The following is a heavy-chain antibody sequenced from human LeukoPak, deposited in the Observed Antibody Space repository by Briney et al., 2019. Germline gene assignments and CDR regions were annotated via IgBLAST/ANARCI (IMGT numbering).Heavy chain of an antibody. D-gene: IGHD3-22*01. CDR1: GFTFSNYE. CDR2: ISGSGSTI. J-gene: IGHJ3*02. V-gene: IGHV3-48*03. Sequence: GGSLRLSCAASGFTFSNYEMNWVRQAPGKGLEWVSYISGSGSTIYYADSVKGRFTISRDNAKDSLYLQMNSLRAEDTAVYYCARASDSPDAFDIWGQGTMVTVSS. CDR3: ARASDSPDAFDI.